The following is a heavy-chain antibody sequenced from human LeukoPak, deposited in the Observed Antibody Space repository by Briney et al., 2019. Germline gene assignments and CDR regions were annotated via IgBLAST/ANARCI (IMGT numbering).Heavy chain of an antibody. CDR1: GYSISSGYY. J-gene: IGHJ5*02. Sequence: SETLSLTCTVSGYSISSGYYWGWIRQPPGRGLEWIGSIYHSGSTYYNPSLKSRVTISVDTSKNQFSLKLSSVTAADTAVYYCARDYNWFDPWGQGTLVTVSS. CDR3: ARDYNWFDP. CDR2: IYHSGST. V-gene: IGHV4-38-2*02.